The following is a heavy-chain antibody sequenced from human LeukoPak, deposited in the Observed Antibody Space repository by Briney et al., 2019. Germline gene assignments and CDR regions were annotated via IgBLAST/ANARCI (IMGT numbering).Heavy chain of an antibody. V-gene: IGHV3-48*01. Sequence: PGGSLRLSCAASGFTFSSYSMNWVRQAPGKGLEWVSYISSSSSTIYYADSVKGRFTISRDNSKNTLYLQMNSLRAEDTAVYYCAREGLSSGYYVAWGQGTLVTVSS. CDR2: ISSSSSTI. CDR3: AREGLSSGYYVA. CDR1: GFTFSSYS. J-gene: IGHJ4*02. D-gene: IGHD3-22*01.